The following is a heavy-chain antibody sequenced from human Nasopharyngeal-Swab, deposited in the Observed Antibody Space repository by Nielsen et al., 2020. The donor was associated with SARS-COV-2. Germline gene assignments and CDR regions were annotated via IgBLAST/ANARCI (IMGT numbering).Heavy chain of an antibody. D-gene: IGHD3-9*01. J-gene: IGHJ6*03. CDR3: ATAANYDILTGYYSYHYYMDV. V-gene: IGHV4-59*01. CDR2: IYYSGST. Sequence: WIRQPPGKGLEWIGYIYYSGSTNYNPSLKSRATISVDTSKNQFSLKLSSVTAADTAVYYCATAANYDILTGYYSYHYYMDVWGKGTTVTVSS.